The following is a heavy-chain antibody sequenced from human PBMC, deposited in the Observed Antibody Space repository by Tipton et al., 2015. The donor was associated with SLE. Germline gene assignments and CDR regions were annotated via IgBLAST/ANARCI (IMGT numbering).Heavy chain of an antibody. CDR3: ASLPWFRVYYYGMDV. CDR1: GFTFSSYW. D-gene: IGHD3-10*01. CDR2: INSDGSST. V-gene: IGHV3-74*01. J-gene: IGHJ6*02. Sequence: GSLRLSCAASGFTFSSYWMHWVRQAPGKGLVWVSRINSDGSSTSYADSVKGRFTISRDNAKNTLYLQMNSLRAEDTAVYYCASLPWFRVYYYGMDVWGQGTTVTVSS.